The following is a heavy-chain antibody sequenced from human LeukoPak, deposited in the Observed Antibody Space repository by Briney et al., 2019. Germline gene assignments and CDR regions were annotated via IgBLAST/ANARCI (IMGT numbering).Heavy chain of an antibody. Sequence: ASVKVSCKASGYTFTSYGVSWVRQAPGQGLKWMGWISSYNGNTNYAQKLQDRVTMTTDTSTSTAYMELRSLRSDDTAVYYCARGDYGSGSYRYFDYWGQGTLVTVSS. CDR1: GYTFTSYG. V-gene: IGHV1-18*01. CDR2: ISSYNGNT. J-gene: IGHJ4*02. CDR3: ARGDYGSGSYRYFDY. D-gene: IGHD3-10*01.